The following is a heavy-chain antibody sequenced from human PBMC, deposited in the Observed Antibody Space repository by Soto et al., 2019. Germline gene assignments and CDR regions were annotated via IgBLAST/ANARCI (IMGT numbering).Heavy chain of an antibody. Sequence: EVQLLESGGGLVQPGGSLRLSCVGSGFLFENFTMNWVRQAPGRGLEWISAIANSGVTTLYADSVKGRFTISRDDFMKTLYLQMDSLTAEDTALYYCAKHLGIHNAGGLDFWGQGTLVTVS. CDR2: IANSGVTT. D-gene: IGHD3-3*01. CDR1: GFLFENFT. CDR3: AKHLGIHNAGGLDF. J-gene: IGHJ4*02. V-gene: IGHV3-23*01.